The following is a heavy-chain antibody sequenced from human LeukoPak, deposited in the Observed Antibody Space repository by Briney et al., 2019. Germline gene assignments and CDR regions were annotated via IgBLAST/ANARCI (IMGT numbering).Heavy chain of an antibody. V-gene: IGHV4-61*02. D-gene: IGHD6-13*01. CDR2: VFTSGST. CDR3: AREKAATAGHLQQ. CDR1: RGSISSGSDY. Sequence: ASETLSLTCTVSRGSISSGSDYWTWVRQPAGKGLEWIGRVFTSGSTNYSPSLQSRVTISVDASKNQFSLTLTSVTAADTAVYYCAREKAATAGHLQQWGQGSLVIVSS. J-gene: IGHJ1*01.